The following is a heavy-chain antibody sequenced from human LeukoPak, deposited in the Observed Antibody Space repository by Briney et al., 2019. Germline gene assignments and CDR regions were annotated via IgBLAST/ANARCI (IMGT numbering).Heavy chain of an antibody. V-gene: IGHV4-34*01. CDR2: INHSGST. J-gene: IGHJ6*03. CDR3: ARHRPEYCSGGSCYYYYYYMDV. D-gene: IGHD2-15*01. Sequence: SETLSLTYAVYGGSFSGYYWSWIRQPPGKGLEWIGEINHSGSTNYNPSLKGRVTISVDTSKNQFSLKLSSVTAADTAVYYYARHRPEYCSGGSCYYYYYYMDVWGKGTTVTISS. CDR1: GGSFSGYY.